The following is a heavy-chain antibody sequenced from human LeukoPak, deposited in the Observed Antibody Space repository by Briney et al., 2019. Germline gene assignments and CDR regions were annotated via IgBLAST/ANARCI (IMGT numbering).Heavy chain of an antibody. CDR2: IKQDGSEK. V-gene: IGHV3-7*03. CDR1: GFTFCSYW. J-gene: IGHJ4*02. D-gene: IGHD6-6*01. Sequence: GSLRLSCAASGFTFCSYWMSWVRQAPGEGPEGVANIKQDGSEKYYVDSVKGRFTISRDNAKNSLYLQMNSLRAEDTAVYYCARGRQLRQLVLDANDYWGQGTLVTVSS. CDR3: ARGRQLRQLVLDANDY.